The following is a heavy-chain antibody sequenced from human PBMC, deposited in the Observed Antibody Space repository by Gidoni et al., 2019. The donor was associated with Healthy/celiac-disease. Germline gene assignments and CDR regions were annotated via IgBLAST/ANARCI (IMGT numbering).Heavy chain of an antibody. D-gene: IGHD3-10*01. Sequence: QVQLVQSGAEVKKPGSSVKVSCKASGGTFSSYAISWVRQAPGQGLEWMGGIIPIVGTANYAQKFQGRVTITADKSTSTAYMELSSLRSEDTAVYYCARGLYYYGSGSYYNVGYFDYWGQGTLVTVSS. CDR2: IIPIVGTA. J-gene: IGHJ4*02. V-gene: IGHV1-69*06. CDR1: GGTFSSYA. CDR3: ARGLYYYGSGSYYNVGYFDY.